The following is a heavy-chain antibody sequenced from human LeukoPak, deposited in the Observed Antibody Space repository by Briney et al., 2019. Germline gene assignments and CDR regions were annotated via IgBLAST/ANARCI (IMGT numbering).Heavy chain of an antibody. CDR3: ARGSYSSSDGDY. CDR2: IYYSGST. J-gene: IGHJ4*02. V-gene: IGHV4-39*07. Sequence: SETLSLTCTVSGGSISSSSYYWGWIRQPPGKGLEWIGSIYYSGSTYYNPSLKSRVTISVDTSKNQFSLKLSSVTAADTAVYYCARGSYSSSDGDYWGQGTLVTVSS. D-gene: IGHD6-6*01. CDR1: GGSISSSSYY.